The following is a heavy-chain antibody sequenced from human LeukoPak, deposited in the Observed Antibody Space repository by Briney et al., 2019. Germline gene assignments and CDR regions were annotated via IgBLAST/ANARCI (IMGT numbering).Heavy chain of an antibody. CDR1: GFTFSSYV. J-gene: IGHJ4*02. Sequence: GGSLRLSCSASGFTFSSYVMHWVRQAPGKGLEYVSAITSNGGTTYYADSVKGRFTIPRDNSKNALYLQMSSLRAEDTAVFYCVRYYYDSSGYQRYFDYWGQGTLVTASS. CDR3: VRYYYDSSGYQRYFDY. CDR2: ITSNGGTT. V-gene: IGHV3-64D*09. D-gene: IGHD3-22*01.